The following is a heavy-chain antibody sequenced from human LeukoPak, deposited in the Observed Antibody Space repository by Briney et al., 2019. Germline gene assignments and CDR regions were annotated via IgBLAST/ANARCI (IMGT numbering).Heavy chain of an antibody. CDR1: GFTFSNYD. CDR2: ISTSGGST. CDR3: AKPLSAASGTDFHY. J-gene: IGHJ4*02. V-gene: IGHV3-48*03. D-gene: IGHD6-13*01. Sequence: PGGSLRLSCAASGFTFSNYDMIWVRQAPGKGLEWVSHISTSGGSTNYADSVKGRFTISRDNAKNSLYLQMNSLRAEDTAVYYCAKPLSAASGTDFHYWGQGTLVTVSS.